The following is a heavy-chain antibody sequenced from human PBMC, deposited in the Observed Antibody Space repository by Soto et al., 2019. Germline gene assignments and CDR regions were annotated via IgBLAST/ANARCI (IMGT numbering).Heavy chain of an antibody. CDR2: FTGSGNT. CDR3: ARDRGYCSGGTCYAVLDY. V-gene: IGHV3-21*01. CDR1: GFTFSSYA. D-gene: IGHD2-15*01. Sequence: GGSLRLSCAASGFTFSSYAMSWVRQAPEKGLEWVSTFTGSGNTYYADSVKGRFTISRDNAKNSLYLQMNSLRAEDTAVYYCARDRGYCSGGTCYAVLDYWGQGILVTVSS. J-gene: IGHJ4*02.